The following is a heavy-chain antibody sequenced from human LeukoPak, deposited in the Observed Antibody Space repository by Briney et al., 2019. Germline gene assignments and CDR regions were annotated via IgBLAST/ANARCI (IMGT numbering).Heavy chain of an antibody. D-gene: IGHD6-19*01. CDR3: ARSARNRKQWLDEYYFDY. J-gene: IGHJ4*02. CDR2: IIPIFGTA. V-gene: IGHV1-69*05. CDR1: VGTFSSYA. Sequence: SVKVSRKASVGTFSSYAISWVRQAPGQGLEWMGRIIPIFGTANYAQKFQGRVTITTDESTSTAYMELSSLRSEDTAVYYCARSARNRKQWLDEYYFDYWGQGTLVTVSS.